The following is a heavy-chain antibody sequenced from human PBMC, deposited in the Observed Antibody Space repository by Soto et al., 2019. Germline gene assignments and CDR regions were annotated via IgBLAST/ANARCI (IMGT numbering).Heavy chain of an antibody. J-gene: IGHJ6*02. CDR3: AADPATGGYGGV. Sequence: QMQLVQSGPEVKKPGTSVKVSCKASGFTFTSSAVQWVRQARGQRLEWIGWIVVGSGNTNYAQKFQERVTITRDMSTSTAYMELSSLRSEDTAVYYCAADPATGGYGGVWGQGTTVTVSS. CDR1: GFTFTSSA. CDR2: IVVGSGNT. V-gene: IGHV1-58*01. D-gene: IGHD5-12*01.